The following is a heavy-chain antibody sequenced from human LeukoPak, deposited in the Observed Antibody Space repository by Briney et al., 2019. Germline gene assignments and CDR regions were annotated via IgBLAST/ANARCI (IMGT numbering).Heavy chain of an antibody. CDR3: VKDRGNHTTDY. V-gene: IGHV4-39*07. CDR2: MCYSGAT. J-gene: IGHJ4*02. D-gene: IGHD1-14*01. CDR1: GDSISSNSCF. Sequence: SETLSLTCTVSGDSISSNSCFWGWIRQPPGKGLEWIGSMCYSGATYYNPPLKSRVTMSVDTSKKQFSLKLSSVTAADTAVYYCVKDRGNHTTDYWGQGTLVTVSS.